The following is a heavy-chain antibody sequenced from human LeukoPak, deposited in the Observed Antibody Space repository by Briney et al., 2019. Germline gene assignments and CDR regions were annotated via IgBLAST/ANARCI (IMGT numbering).Heavy chain of an antibody. CDR1: GYTFTGYF. CDR3: ASSIVYCSSTSCYFN. V-gene: IGHV1-2*02. D-gene: IGHD2-2*01. Sequence: ASVKVSCKASGYTFTGYFMHWVRQAPGQGLEWIGCINPNSGGTNYAQKFQGRVTMTRDTSISTAYMELSRLRSDDTAVYYCASSIVYCSSTSCYFNWGQGTLVTVSS. CDR2: INPNSGGT. J-gene: IGHJ4*02.